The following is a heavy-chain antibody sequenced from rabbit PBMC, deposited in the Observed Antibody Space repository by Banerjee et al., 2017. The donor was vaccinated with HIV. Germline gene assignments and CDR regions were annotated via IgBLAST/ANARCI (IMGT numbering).Heavy chain of an antibody. CDR1: GFSFSNKYV. V-gene: IGHV1S45*01. CDR3: ARSSSGYYGPL. D-gene: IGHD1-1*01. CDR2: INTSSGNT. J-gene: IGHJ4*01. Sequence: QEQLEESGGDLVKPEGSLTITCTASGFSFSNKYVMCWVRQAPGKGLEWIACINTSSGNTVYASWAKGRFTISKTSTTVDLKMTSLTAADGATYFCARSSSGYYGPLWGPGTLVTVS.